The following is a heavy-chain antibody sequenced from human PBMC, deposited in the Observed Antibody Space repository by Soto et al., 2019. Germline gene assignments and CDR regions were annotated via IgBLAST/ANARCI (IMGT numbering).Heavy chain of an antibody. V-gene: IGHV3-33*01. J-gene: IGHJ4*02. CDR3: ARDYDSSGYYPSVPLDY. Sequence: QPGGSLRLSCAASGFTFSSYGMHWVRQAPGKGLEWVAVIWYDGSNKYYADSVKGRFTISRDNSKNTLYLQMNSLRAEDTAVYYCARDYDSSGYYPSVPLDYWGQGTLVTVSS. CDR1: GFTFSSYG. D-gene: IGHD3-22*01. CDR2: IWYDGSNK.